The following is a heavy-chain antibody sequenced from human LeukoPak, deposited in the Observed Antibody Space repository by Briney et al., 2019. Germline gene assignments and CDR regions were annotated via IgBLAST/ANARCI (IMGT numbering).Heavy chain of an antibody. CDR2: INTDGTTT. Sequence: PGGSLRLSCAASGFTFSSYWIHWVRQAPGKGLVWVSRINTDGTTTTYADSVKGRFTISRDNAKNTLYLQMNSLRAEDTAVYYCVRDKTGRDDYWGQGTLVTVSS. CDR3: VRDKTGRDDY. V-gene: IGHV3-74*01. J-gene: IGHJ4*02. D-gene: IGHD7-27*01. CDR1: GFTFSSYW.